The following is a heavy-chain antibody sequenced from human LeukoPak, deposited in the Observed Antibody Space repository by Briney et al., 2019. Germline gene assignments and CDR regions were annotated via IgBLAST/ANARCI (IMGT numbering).Heavy chain of an antibody. CDR2: IYPGDSDT. CDR1: GYSFTSYW. J-gene: IGHJ6*03. Sequence: GESLKISCKGSGYSFTSYWIGWVRQMPGKGLEWMGIIYPGDSDTRYSPSFQGQVTISADKSISTAYLQWSSLKASDTAMYYCARTLSYYGSGSYRYYYYYMDVWGKGTTVTVSS. V-gene: IGHV5-51*01. CDR3: ARTLSYYGSGSYRYYYYYMDV. D-gene: IGHD3-10*01.